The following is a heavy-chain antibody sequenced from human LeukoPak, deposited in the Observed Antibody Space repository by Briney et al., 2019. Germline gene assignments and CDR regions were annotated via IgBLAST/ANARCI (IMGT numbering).Heavy chain of an antibody. J-gene: IGHJ6*02. CDR1: GFTFSSYS. CDR2: ISISSYI. V-gene: IGHV3-21*01. CDR3: ARDRYSSSWYNYGMDV. Sequence: GGSLRLSCAASGFTFSSYSMNWVRQAPGKGLEWVSSISISSYIYYADSVKGRFTISRDNAKNSLYLQMNSLRAEDTAVYYCARDRYSSSWYNYGMDVWGQGTTVTVSS. D-gene: IGHD6-13*01.